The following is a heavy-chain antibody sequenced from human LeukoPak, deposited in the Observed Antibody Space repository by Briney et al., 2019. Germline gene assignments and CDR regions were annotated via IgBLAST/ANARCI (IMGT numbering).Heavy chain of an antibody. CDR3: ARASFGDPGYMDV. Sequence: SETLSLTCTVSGGSISSYYWSWIRQPPGKGLEWIGYIYYSGSTNYNPSLKSRVTISVDTSKNQFSLKLSSVTAADTAVYYCARASFGDPGYMDVSGKGTTVTISS. J-gene: IGHJ6*03. D-gene: IGHD2/OR15-2a*01. CDR2: IYYSGST. V-gene: IGHV4-59*01. CDR1: GGSISSYY.